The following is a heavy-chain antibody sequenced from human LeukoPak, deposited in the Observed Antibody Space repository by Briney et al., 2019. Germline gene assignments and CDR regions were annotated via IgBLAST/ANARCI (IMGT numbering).Heavy chain of an antibody. Sequence: GGSLRLSCAASGFTFSSYGMPWVRQAPGKGLEWVAVIADDGRDKHHADSVKGRFTISRDNSKNTLLLQMNSLRAEDTAVYYCAKDGALSAASYYFDYWGQGTLVIVSS. V-gene: IGHV3-30*18. CDR2: IADDGRDK. CDR3: AKDGALSAASYYFDY. CDR1: GFTFSSYG. J-gene: IGHJ4*02. D-gene: IGHD6-13*01.